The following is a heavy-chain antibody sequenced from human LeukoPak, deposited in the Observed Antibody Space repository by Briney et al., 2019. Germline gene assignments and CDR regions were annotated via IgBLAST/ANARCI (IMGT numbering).Heavy chain of an antibody. Sequence: SETLSLTCTVSGGSMRTTTYYWGWVRQPPGKGLEHIGSIYYNGGTYYNPSLKSRVTISLDTSNNQFSVRLASVTAADTAVYYCVRESRIMTTVRYWFDPWGQGTLVTVSS. CDR3: VRESRIMTTVRYWFDP. J-gene: IGHJ5*02. D-gene: IGHD1-1*01. CDR2: IYYNGGT. V-gene: IGHV4-39*07. CDR1: GGSMRTTTYY.